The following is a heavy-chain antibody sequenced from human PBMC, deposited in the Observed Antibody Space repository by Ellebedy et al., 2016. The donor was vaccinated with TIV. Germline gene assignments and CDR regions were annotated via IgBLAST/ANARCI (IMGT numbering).Heavy chain of an antibody. D-gene: IGHD1-1*01. V-gene: IGHV7-4-1*02. CDR3: TRGIDTTGYFVY. CDR2: VDTNTGKP. CDR1: GYTFTDFP. Sequence: AASVKVSCKASGYTFTDFPINWVRQAPGQGLEWMGWVDTNTGKPTYAQGFTGRFVFSMDSSVSTAYLQITGLTAEDTAVYHCTRGIDTTGYFVYWGQGTLVTVSS. J-gene: IGHJ4*02.